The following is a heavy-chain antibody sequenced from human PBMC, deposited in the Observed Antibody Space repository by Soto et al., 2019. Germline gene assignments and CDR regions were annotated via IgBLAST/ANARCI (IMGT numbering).Heavy chain of an antibody. Sequence: QVQLVESGGGVVQPGRSLRLSCAASGFTFSSYGMHWVRQAPGKGLEWVAVIWYDGSNKYYADSVKGRFTISRDNSKNTLYLQMNSLRAEDTAVDYCARDGGSYSRSRNWFGPWGQGTLVTVSS. CDR1: GFTFSSYG. CDR2: IWYDGSNK. CDR3: ARDGGSYSRSRNWFGP. J-gene: IGHJ5*02. V-gene: IGHV3-33*01. D-gene: IGHD6-13*01.